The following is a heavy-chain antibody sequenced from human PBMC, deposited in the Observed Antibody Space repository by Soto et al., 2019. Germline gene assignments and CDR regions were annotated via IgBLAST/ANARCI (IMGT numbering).Heavy chain of an antibody. CDR2: IKEDGSEK. CDR1: GFSISSYW. V-gene: IGHV3-7*01. D-gene: IGHD2-15*01. J-gene: IGHJ6*02. Sequence: EVQLVESGGGLVQPGGSLRLSCAASGFSISSYWINWVRQAPGKGLEWVANIKEDGSEKYFVDSVKGRFTISRDSAKNSLYLQMNNLRVEDTAVYFCARDPVVGAYSGIDVWGQGTTVTVSS. CDR3: ARDPVVGAYSGIDV.